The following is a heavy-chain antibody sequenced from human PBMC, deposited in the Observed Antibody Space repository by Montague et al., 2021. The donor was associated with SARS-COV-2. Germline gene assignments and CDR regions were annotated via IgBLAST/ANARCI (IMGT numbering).Heavy chain of an antibody. D-gene: IGHD3-9*01. CDR1: GFSLSTSGMC. V-gene: IGHV2-70*01. CDR2: IDWDDDK. Sequence: PALVKPTQTLTLTCTFSGFSLSTSGMCVSWIRQPPGKALEWLALIDWDDDKYYSTSLKTRLTISKDTSKNQVVLTMTNMDPVDTATYYCARTLRDILTGYYSFDYWGQETLVTVSS. J-gene: IGHJ4*02. CDR3: ARTLRDILTGYYSFDY.